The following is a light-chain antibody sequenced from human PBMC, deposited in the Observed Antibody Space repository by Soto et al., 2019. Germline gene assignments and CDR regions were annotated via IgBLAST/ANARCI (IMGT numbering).Light chain of an antibody. CDR3: QQTYSAPLS. J-gene: IGKJ4*01. CDR1: QRIVNF. Sequence: DIQMTQSPSSLSASTGDRVTITCRASQRIVNFVNWYQQKSGQAPKVLVYAASTLQTGVPSRFSGNGSGTDFTLTVRNLQPEDFATYYCQQTYSAPLSFGGGTKVDIK. CDR2: AAS. V-gene: IGKV1-39*01.